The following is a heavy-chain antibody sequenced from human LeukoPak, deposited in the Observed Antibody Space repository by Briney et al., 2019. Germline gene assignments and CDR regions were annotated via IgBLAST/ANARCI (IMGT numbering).Heavy chain of an antibody. J-gene: IGHJ4*02. CDR1: GFTFTSYA. V-gene: IGHV3-23*01. CDR3: AKGTPSGIYYYFDY. CDR2: ITGSGDST. D-gene: IGHD1-26*01. Sequence: GGSLRLSCAASGFTFTSYAMNWVRQAPGEGLEWVSTITGSGDSTYYADSAKGRFTISRDNSKNTVYLQMNSLRVEDSAIYYCAKGTPSGIYYYFDYWGQGTLVTVSS.